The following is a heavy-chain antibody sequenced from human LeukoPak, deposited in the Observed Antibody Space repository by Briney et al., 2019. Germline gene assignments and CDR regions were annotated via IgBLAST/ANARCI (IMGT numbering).Heavy chain of an antibody. V-gene: IGHV3-7*01. J-gene: IGHJ4*02. CDR3: ARDRGAVAGYFDY. CDR1: GFTFSSYW. CDR2: IKQDGSEK. D-gene: IGHD6-19*01. Sequence: PGGSLRLSCAASGFTFSSYWMSWVRQAPGKGLEWVANIKQDGSEKYYVDSVKGRFTISRDNAKNSLYLQMNSLRAEDTAVYYCARDRGAVAGYFDYWGQGTLVTVSS.